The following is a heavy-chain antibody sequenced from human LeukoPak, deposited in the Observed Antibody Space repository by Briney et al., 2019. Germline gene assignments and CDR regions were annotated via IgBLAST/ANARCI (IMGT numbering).Heavy chain of an antibody. V-gene: IGHV4-39*01. CDR3: SRLRGYTDGNPGY. CDR2: IYYTGDT. D-gene: IGHD5-12*01. J-gene: IGHJ4*02. Sequence: SETLSLTXTVSGGSISSSSSYYWGWVRQPPGKGLEWIGSIYYTGDTYYNSSLKSRVTISVDTSKNQFSLKLSSVTAADTALYYCSRLRGYTDGNPGYWGQGSLVTVSS. CDR1: GGSISSSSSYY.